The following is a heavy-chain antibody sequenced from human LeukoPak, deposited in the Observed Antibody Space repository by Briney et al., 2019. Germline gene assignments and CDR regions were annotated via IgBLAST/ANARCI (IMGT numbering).Heavy chain of an antibody. V-gene: IGHV3-23*01. Sequence: PGGSLRLSCAASGFTFSSYAMSWVRRAPGKGLEWVSTINNNGGSTSYADSVKGRFTISRDNSKNTLYLQMNSLRAEDTAVYYCAKPVTVSSPFDYWGQGTLVSVSS. CDR2: INNNGGST. CDR3: AKPVTVSSPFDY. D-gene: IGHD3-10*01. CDR1: GFTFSSYA. J-gene: IGHJ4*02.